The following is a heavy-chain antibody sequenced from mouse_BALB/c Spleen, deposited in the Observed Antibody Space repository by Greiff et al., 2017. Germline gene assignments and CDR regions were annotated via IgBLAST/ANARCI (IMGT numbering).Heavy chain of an antibody. J-gene: IGHJ3*01. CDR3: ARSYYGNYWFAY. V-gene: IGHV1-80*01. CDR2: IYPGDGDT. D-gene: IGHD2-10*01. Sequence: VQLVESGAELVRPGSSVKISCKASGYAFSSYWMNWVKQRPGQGLEWIGQIYPGDGDTNYNGKFKGKATLTADKSSSTAYMQLSSLTSEDSAVYFCARSYYGNYWFAYWGQGTLVTVSA. CDR1: GYAFSSYW.